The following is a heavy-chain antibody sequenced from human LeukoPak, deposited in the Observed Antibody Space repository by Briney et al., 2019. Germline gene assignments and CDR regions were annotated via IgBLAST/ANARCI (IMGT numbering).Heavy chain of an antibody. CDR2: ISGSGGST. V-gene: IGHV3-23*01. Sequence: GGSLSLSCPASGFTFSSYAMSWVRQALGKGLEWVSAISGSGGSTYYADSVKVRFTISRDNSKNTLYLQMNSLRAEDTAVYYCAKDLRDGYNYWNYFDYWGQGTLVTVSS. CDR3: AKDLRDGYNYWNYFDY. D-gene: IGHD5-24*01. CDR1: GFTFSSYA. J-gene: IGHJ4*02.